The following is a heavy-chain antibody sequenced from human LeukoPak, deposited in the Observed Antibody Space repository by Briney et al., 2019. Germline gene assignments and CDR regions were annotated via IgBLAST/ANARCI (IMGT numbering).Heavy chain of an antibody. J-gene: IGHJ4*02. D-gene: IGHD3-22*01. CDR3: ARGGEVYYYDSSGFVFDY. CDR2: ISSSGSTI. CDR1: GFTFSSYE. Sequence: GGSLRLSCAASGFTFSSYEMNWVRQASGKGLEWVSYISSSGSTIYYADSVKGRFTISRDNAKNSLYLQMNSLRAEDTAVYYCARGGEVYYYDSSGFVFDYRGQGTLVTVSS. V-gene: IGHV3-48*03.